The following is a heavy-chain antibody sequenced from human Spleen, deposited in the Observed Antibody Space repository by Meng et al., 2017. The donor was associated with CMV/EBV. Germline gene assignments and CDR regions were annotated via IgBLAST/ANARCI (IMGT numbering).Heavy chain of an antibody. V-gene: IGHV3-15*01. J-gene: IGHJ6*02. CDR2: IKSKADGGTT. CDR1: GFTFGNAW. D-gene: IGHD3-3*01. CDR3: TTDDGGLPFYDFWTDYGYYYGMDV. Sequence: GGSLRLSCAASGFTFGNAWMSWVRQAPGKGLEWVGRIKSKADGGTTDYAAPVKGRFAISRDDSKNTMYLQMNSLKTEDTALYYCTTDDGGLPFYDFWTDYGYYYGMDVWGQGTTVTVSS.